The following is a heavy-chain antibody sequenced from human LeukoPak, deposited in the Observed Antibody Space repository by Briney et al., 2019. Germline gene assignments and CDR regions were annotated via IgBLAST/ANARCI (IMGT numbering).Heavy chain of an antibody. Sequence: PSETLSLTCTVSGYSISSGYYWGWIRQPPGKGLEWIGSIYHSGSTYYNPSLKSRVTISVDTSKNQFSLKLSSVTAADTAVYYCARVGMVRGVNYYYYYYMDVWGKGTTVTISS. CDR1: GYSISSGYY. D-gene: IGHD3-10*01. CDR3: ARVGMVRGVNYYYYYYMDV. J-gene: IGHJ6*03. CDR2: IYHSGST. V-gene: IGHV4-38-2*02.